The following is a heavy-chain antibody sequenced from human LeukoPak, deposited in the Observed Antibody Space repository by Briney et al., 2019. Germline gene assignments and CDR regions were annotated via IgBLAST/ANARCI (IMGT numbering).Heavy chain of an antibody. D-gene: IGHD6-19*01. Sequence: GGSLRLSCAASGFTFSSYAMHWVRQAPGKGLEWVAVISYDGSNKYYADSVKGRFTISRDNSKNTLYLQMNSLRAEDTAVYYCARDPYSSGWYPYFDYWGQGTLVTVSS. CDR2: ISYDGSNK. V-gene: IGHV3-30-3*01. CDR1: GFTFSSYA. CDR3: ARDPYSSGWYPYFDY. J-gene: IGHJ4*02.